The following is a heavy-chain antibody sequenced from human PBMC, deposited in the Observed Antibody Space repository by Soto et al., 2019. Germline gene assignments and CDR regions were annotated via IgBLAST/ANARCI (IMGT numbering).Heavy chain of an antibody. Sequence: SETLSLTCAVSGGSISSSNWWSWVRQPPGKGLEWIGEIYHSGSTNYNPSLKSRVTISVDKSKNQFSLKLSSVTAADTAVYYCAREVTEDCGGDCYFLYYYGMDVWGQGTTVTV. CDR2: IYHSGST. CDR1: GGSISSSNW. J-gene: IGHJ6*02. CDR3: AREVTEDCGGDCYFLYYYGMDV. V-gene: IGHV4-4*02. D-gene: IGHD2-21*02.